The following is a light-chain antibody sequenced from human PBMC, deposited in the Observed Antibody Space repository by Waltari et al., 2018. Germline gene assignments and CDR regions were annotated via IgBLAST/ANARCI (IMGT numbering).Light chain of an antibody. Sequence: QSALTQPASVSGSPGQSITISCTGTSSDVGGYNYVPWYQQHPGKAPKLMIYEVSNRPSGVSNRFSGSKSGNTASLTISGLQAEDEADYYCSSYTSSSPLYVFGTGTKVTVL. V-gene: IGLV2-14*01. J-gene: IGLJ1*01. CDR3: SSYTSSSPLYV. CDR2: EVS. CDR1: SSDVGGYNY.